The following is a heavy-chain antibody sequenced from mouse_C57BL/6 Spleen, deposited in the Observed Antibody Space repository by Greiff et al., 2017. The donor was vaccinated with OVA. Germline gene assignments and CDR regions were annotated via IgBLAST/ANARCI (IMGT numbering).Heavy chain of an antibody. CDR3: ARGNYDYDEGVWFAY. CDR1: GYSFTGYY. J-gene: IGHJ3*01. V-gene: IGHV1-31*01. CDR2: IYPYNGVS. D-gene: IGHD2-4*01. Sequence: EVQLQQSGPELVKPGASVKISCKASGYSFTGYYMHWVKQSHGNILDWIGYIYPYNGVSSYNQKFKGKATLTVDKSSSTAYMELRSLTSEDSAVYYCARGNYDYDEGVWFAYWGQGTLVTVSA.